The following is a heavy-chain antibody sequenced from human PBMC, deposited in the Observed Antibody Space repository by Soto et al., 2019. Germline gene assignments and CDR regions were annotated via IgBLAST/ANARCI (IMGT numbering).Heavy chain of an antibody. CDR3: ARDRAAMQHRWFEP. J-gene: IGHJ5*02. CDR1: GYTFTSYA. D-gene: IGHD5-18*01. CDR2: INAGNGNT. V-gene: IGHV1-3*01. Sequence: ASVKVSCPASGYTFTSYAMHWVRQAPGQRLEWMGWINAGNGNTKYSQKFQGRVTITRDTSASTAYMELSSLRSEDTAVYYCARDRAAMQHRWFEPWGQGTVVTVSS.